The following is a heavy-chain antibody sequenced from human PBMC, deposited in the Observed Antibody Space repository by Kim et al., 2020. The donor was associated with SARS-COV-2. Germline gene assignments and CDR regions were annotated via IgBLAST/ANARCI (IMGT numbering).Heavy chain of an antibody. CDR3: ASSSGLNYGDEYYFDY. CDR1: GYSFTSYW. CDR2: IYPGDSDT. V-gene: IGHV5-51*01. Sequence: GESLKISCKGSGYSFTSYWIGWVRQMPGKGLEWMGIIYPGDSDTRYSPSFQGQVTISADKSISTAYLQWSSLKASDTAMYYCASSSGLNYGDEYYFDYWGQGTLVTVSS. J-gene: IGHJ4*02. D-gene: IGHD4-17*01.